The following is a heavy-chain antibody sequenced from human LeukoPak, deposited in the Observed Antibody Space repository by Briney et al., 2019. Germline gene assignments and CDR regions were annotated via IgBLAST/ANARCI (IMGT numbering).Heavy chain of an antibody. V-gene: IGHV1-69*05. J-gene: IGHJ4*02. CDR2: IIPIFGTA. CDR1: GGTFSSYA. Sequence: SVKVSCKASGGTFSSYAISWVRQAPGQGLEWMGGIIPIFGTANYAQKFQGRVTITTDESTSTAYMELSSLRSEDTAVYYCARQWELGFWFDYWGRGTLVTVSS. D-gene: IGHD1-26*01. CDR3: ARQWELGFWFDY.